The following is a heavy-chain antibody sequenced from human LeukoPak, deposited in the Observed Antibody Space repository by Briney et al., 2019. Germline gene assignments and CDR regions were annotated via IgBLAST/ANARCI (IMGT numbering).Heavy chain of an antibody. D-gene: IGHD2-21*02. J-gene: IGHJ4*02. CDR3: AKSQSGDFPNWDY. V-gene: IGHV3-21*01. CDR2: ITSSSNYM. CDR1: GFTFSSYS. Sequence: PGGSLRLSCAGPGFTFSSYSMTWVRQAPGKGLEWVSSITSSSNYMYYADSLKGRFTISRDNAKSSLYLQMNSLRAEDTAVYYCAKSQSGDFPNWDYWGQGTLVTVSS.